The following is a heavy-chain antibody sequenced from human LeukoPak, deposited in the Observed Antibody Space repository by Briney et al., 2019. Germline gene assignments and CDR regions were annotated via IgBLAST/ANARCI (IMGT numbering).Heavy chain of an antibody. J-gene: IGHJ5*02. V-gene: IGHV3-23*01. CDR1: GFTFSSYG. CDR2: ISGSGGST. D-gene: IGHD3-10*01. Sequence: PGGSLRLSCAASGFTFSSYGMSWVRQAPGKGLEWVSAISGSGGSTYYADSVKGRFTISRDNSKNTLYLQMNSLRAEDTAVYYCAKDDLWFGESRFDPWGQGTLVTVSS. CDR3: AKDDLWFGESRFDP.